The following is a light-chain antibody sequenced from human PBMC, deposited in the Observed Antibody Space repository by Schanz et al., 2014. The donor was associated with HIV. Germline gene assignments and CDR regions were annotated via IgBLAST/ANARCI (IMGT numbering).Light chain of an antibody. Sequence: QAVVTQPPSASGTPGQRVTISCSGSSSNIGSNPVNWYQQLPGTAPRLLTYSYNQRPSGVPDRFSDSKSGTSASLAITGLQAGDEADYYCQSSDSSLSAVVFGGGTKLTV. CDR3: QSSDSSLSAVV. CDR1: SSNIGSNP. V-gene: IGLV1-44*01. J-gene: IGLJ2*01. CDR2: SYN.